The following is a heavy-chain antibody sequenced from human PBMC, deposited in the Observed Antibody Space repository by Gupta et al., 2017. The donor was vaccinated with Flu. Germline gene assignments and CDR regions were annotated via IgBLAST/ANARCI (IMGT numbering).Heavy chain of an antibody. CDR3: TRGVSIDH. J-gene: IGHJ5*02. V-gene: IGHV3-11*01. CDR1: TFSDLY. D-gene: IGHD2-8*01. CDR2: ITGTGTSV. Sequence: TFSDLYMSWIRQAPGKRPEWISYITGTGTSVYYADSVKGRFTISRDNANNSLFLQMSSLRADDTAVYYCTRGVSIDHWGQGTLVAVSS.